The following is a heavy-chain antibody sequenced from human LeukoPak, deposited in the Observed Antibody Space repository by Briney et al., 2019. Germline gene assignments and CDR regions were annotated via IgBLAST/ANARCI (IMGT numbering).Heavy chain of an antibody. J-gene: IGHJ3*02. CDR1: GFTFSSYG. CDR2: IWYDGSNK. Sequence: PGGSLRLSCAASGFTFSSYGMHWVRQAPGKGLEWVAVIWYDGSNKYYADSVKGRFTISRDNSKNTLYLQMNRLRAEDTAVYYCSRIDSSSWYDAFDIWGQGTMVTVSS. CDR3: SRIDSSSWYDAFDI. V-gene: IGHV3-33*01. D-gene: IGHD6-13*01.